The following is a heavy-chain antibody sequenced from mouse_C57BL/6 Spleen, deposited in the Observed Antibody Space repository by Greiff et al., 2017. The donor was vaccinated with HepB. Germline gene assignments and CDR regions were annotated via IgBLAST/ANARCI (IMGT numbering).Heavy chain of an antibody. Sequence: VQLQQSGAELARPGASVKLSCKASGYTFTSYGISWVKQRTGQGLEWIGEIYPRSGNTYYNEKFKDKATLTADKSSSTAYMELRSLTSEDSAVYFCAREGADAYWGQGTLVTVSA. CDR2: IYPRSGNT. J-gene: IGHJ3*01. V-gene: IGHV1-81*01. CDR1: GYTFTSYG. CDR3: AREGADAY.